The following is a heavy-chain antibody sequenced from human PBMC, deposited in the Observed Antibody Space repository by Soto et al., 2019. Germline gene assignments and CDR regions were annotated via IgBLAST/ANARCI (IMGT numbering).Heavy chain of an antibody. CDR3: ARDIRGYSYLISPGMDV. V-gene: IGHV1-2*02. CDR2: INPNSGGT. Sequence: ASVKVSCKASGYTFTGYYMHWVRQAPGQGLEWMGWINPNSGGTNYAQKFQGRVTMTRDTSISTAYMELSRLRSDDTAVYYCARDIRGYSYLISPGMDVWGQGTTVTGSS. D-gene: IGHD5-18*01. CDR1: GYTFTGYY. J-gene: IGHJ6*02.